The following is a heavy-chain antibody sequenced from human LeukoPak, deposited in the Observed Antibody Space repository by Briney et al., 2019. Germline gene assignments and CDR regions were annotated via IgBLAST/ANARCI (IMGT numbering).Heavy chain of an antibody. CDR1: GYTFTDYY. D-gene: IGHD2-8*01. CDR3: ARVRVGGRMGFFFDY. V-gene: IGHV1-69*13. Sequence: GASVKVSCKASGYTFTDYYMYWVRQAPGQGLEWMGGIIPIFGTANYAQKFQGRVTITADESTSTAYMELSSLRSEDTAVYYCARVRVGGRMGFFFDYWGQGTLVTVSS. CDR2: IIPIFGTA. J-gene: IGHJ4*02.